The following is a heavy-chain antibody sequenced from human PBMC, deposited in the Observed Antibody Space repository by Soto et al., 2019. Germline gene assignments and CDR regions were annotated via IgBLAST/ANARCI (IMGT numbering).Heavy chain of an antibody. D-gene: IGHD1-26*01. CDR3: AKIRGSYYLDAFDI. CDR2: SSGSGGST. J-gene: IGHJ3*02. Sequence: GGSLRLSCPVSRFTFSSYAMSWVRQPPGKGLEWVSASSGSGGSTYYADSVKGRFTISRDNSKNTLYLQMNSLRAEDTAVYYCAKIRGSYYLDAFDIWGQGTMVTVSS. V-gene: IGHV3-23*01. CDR1: RFTFSSYA.